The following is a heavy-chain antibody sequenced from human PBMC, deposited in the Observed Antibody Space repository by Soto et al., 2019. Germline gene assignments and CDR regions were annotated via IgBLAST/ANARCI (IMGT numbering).Heavy chain of an antibody. CDR1: GFTFSSYG. D-gene: IGHD3-3*01. V-gene: IGHV3-33*01. J-gene: IGHJ4*02. CDR3: ARWWGNDFWSGRHFDY. CDR2: IWYDGSNK. Sequence: GGSLRLSCAASGFTFSSYGMHWVRQAPGKGLEWVAVIWYDGSNKYYADSVKGRFTIYRDNSKNTLYLQMNSLRAEDTAVYYCARWWGNDFWSGRHFDYWGQGTLVTVSS.